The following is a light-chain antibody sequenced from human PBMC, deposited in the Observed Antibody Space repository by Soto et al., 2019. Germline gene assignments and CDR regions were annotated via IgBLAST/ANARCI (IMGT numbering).Light chain of an antibody. CDR1: SSDVGAYIY. CDR2: DVI. J-gene: IGLJ1*01. CDR3: CSYAGSYTHV. Sequence: QSVLTQPRSVSGSPGQSVTFSCTGTSSDVGAYIYVSWYQQHPGKAPKLIIYDVIKRPSGVPDRFSGSKSDNTASLTISGLQAEDEADYYCCSYAGSYTHVFGTGTKVTVL. V-gene: IGLV2-11*01.